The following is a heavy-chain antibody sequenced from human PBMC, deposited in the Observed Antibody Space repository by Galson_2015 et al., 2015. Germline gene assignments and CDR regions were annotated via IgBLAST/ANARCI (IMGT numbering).Heavy chain of an antibody. J-gene: IGHJ6*04. V-gene: IGHV3-21*01. D-gene: IGHD2-2*01. Sequence: SLRLSCAASGFTFSSYSMNWVRQAPGKGLEWVSSISSSSSYIYYADSVKGRFTISRDNAKNSLYLQMNSLRAEDTAVYYCARDWIVVVPAATSLDVWGKGTTVTVSS. CDR2: ISSSSSYI. CDR3: ARDWIVVVPAATSLDV. CDR1: GFTFSSYS.